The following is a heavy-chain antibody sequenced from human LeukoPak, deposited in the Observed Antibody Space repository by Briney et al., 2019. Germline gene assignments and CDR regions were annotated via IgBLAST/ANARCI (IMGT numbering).Heavy chain of an antibody. D-gene: IGHD6-19*01. J-gene: IGHJ3*02. CDR1: GGSFSGYY. CDR3: ATAEAVAGTNDAFDI. V-gene: IGHV4-59*08. Sequence: PSETLSLTCAVYGGSFSGYYWSWIRQPPGKGLEWIGYIHNSGRTNYNPSLKSRVTISVDTSKNQFFLNLSSVTAADTAVYYCATAEAVAGTNDAFDIWGQGTMVTVST. CDR2: IHNSGRT.